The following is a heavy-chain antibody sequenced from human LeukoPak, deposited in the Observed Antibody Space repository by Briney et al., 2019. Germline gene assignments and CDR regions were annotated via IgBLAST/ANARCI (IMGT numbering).Heavy chain of an antibody. CDR1: GYTFTSYY. Sequence: ASVKVSCKASGYTFTSYYMHWVRQAPGQGLEWMGIINPSGGSTSYAQKFQGRVTMTRDPSMSTVYMALSSLRSEDTAVYSCERAIPDDGGYFDYWGQGTLVTVSS. J-gene: IGHJ4*02. V-gene: IGHV1-46*01. CDR2: INPSGGST. D-gene: IGHD2-15*01. CDR3: ERAIPDDGGYFDY.